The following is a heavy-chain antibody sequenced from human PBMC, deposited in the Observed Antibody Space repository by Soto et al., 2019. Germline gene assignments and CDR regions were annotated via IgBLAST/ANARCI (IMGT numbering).Heavy chain of an antibody. CDR2: IYYSGGT. CDR3: ARERPDGSRLDP. Sequence: PSETLSLTFTVSGGSISSGDYYWSWIRQPPGKGLEWIGYIYYSGGTYYNPSLKSRVTISVDTSKNQFSLKLSSVTAADTAVYYCARERPDGSRLDPWGQGTLVTVSS. CDR1: GGSISSGDYY. V-gene: IGHV4-30-4*01. J-gene: IGHJ5*02. D-gene: IGHD6-13*01.